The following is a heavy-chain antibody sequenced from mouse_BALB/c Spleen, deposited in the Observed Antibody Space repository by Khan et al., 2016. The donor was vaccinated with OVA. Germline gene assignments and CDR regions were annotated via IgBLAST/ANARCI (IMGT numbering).Heavy chain of an antibody. J-gene: IGHJ3*01. CDR1: GFTFSTYG. D-gene: IGHD1-1*01. CDR2: VSTGGSYT. CDR3: TRLAYYYDSEGFAY. V-gene: IGHV5-6*02. Sequence: EVKLEESGGDLVKPGGSLKLSCAASGFTFSTYGMSWVRQAPDKRLEWVATVSTGGSYTSYPDSVKGRFTISRDNAKNTLYLQMRGLRSEDTAMFYCTRLAYYYDSEGFAYWGQGTLVTVSA.